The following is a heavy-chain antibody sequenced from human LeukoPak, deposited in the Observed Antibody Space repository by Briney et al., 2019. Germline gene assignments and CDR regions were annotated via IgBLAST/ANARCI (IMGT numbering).Heavy chain of an antibody. V-gene: IGHV4-59*01. D-gene: IGHD6-19*01. Sequence: SETLSLTCTVSGGSISSYYWSWIRQPPGKRLEWIGYIYYSGSTNYNPSLKSRVTISVDTSKNQFSLKLSSVTAADTAVYYCARSGYSSGWSLYWGQGTLVTVSS. CDR2: IYYSGST. CDR3: ARSGYSSGWSLY. J-gene: IGHJ4*02. CDR1: GGSISSYY.